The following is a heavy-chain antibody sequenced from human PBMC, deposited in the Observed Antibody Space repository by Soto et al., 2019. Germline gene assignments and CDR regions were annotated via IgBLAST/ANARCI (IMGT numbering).Heavy chain of an antibody. CDR3: ARDREGLTGMTEH. V-gene: IGHV1-2*02. CDR1: GYSFSEHY. D-gene: IGHD7-27*01. J-gene: IGHJ1*01. CDR2: INPNSGDT. Sequence: VKVSCKASGYSFSEHYIYRLRQDTRQGLEWMGWINPNSGDTQYAQNFQGRVTMTRDTSISTGYMELSRLRSDDAAMYYCARDREGLTGMTEHWGQGTLVTVSS.